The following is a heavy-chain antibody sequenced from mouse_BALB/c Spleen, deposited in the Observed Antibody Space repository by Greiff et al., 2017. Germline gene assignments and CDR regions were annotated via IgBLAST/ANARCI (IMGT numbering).Heavy chain of an antibody. J-gene: IGHJ2*01. D-gene: IGHD2-1*01. CDR1: GFTFSSYY. V-gene: IGHV5-6-2*01. CDR3: ARRGNYYFDY. CDR2: INSNGGST. Sequence: EVKLVESGGGLVKLGGSLKLSCAASGFTFSSYYMSWVRQTPEKRLELVAAINSNGGSTYYPDTVKGRFTISRDNAKNTLYLQMSSLKSEDTALYYCARRGNYYFDYWGQGTTLPGSS.